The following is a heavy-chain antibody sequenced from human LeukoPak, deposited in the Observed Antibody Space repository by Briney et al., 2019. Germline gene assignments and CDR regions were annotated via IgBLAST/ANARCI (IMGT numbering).Heavy chain of an antibody. CDR2: IIPIFGTA. D-gene: IGHD5-18*01. J-gene: IGHJ4*02. CDR3: ARKRSWIHIRGDFDY. V-gene: IGHV1-69*01. CDR1: GGTFSSYA. Sequence: SVKVSCKASGGTFSSYAISWVRQAPGQGLEWMGGIIPIFGTANYAQKFQGRVTITADESTSTAYMELSSLRSEDTAVYYCARKRSWIHIRGDFDYWGQGTLVTVSS.